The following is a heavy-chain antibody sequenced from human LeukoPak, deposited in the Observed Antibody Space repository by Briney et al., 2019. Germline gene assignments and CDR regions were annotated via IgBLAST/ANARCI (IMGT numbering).Heavy chain of an antibody. CDR1: GFTFSSYW. CDR2: INSDGSST. CDR3: ARLSGYSYGGGY. D-gene: IGHD5-18*01. V-gene: IGHV3-74*01. Sequence: GGSLRLSCAASGFTFSSYWVHCVRQAPGKGLVWVSRINSDGSSTSYADSVKGRFTISTDNAKNTLYLQMNSRRAEDTALYYWARLSGYSYGGGYWGQGTLVTVSS. J-gene: IGHJ4*02.